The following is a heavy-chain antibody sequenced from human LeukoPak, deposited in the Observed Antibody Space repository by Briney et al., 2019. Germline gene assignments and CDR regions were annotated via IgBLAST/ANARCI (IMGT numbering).Heavy chain of an antibody. V-gene: IGHV3-30*02. J-gene: IGHJ4*02. Sequence: GGSLRLSCAASGFTLNTYGMHWVRQAPGKGLEWVAFIRFDGSNKYYADSVKGRFTISRDNSKNTLYLQMKNLRPEDTAVYYCARGDGYCSSASCSGNWGQGTLVTVSS. CDR2: IRFDGSNK. D-gene: IGHD2-2*03. CDR1: GFTLNTYG. CDR3: ARGDGYCSSASCSGN.